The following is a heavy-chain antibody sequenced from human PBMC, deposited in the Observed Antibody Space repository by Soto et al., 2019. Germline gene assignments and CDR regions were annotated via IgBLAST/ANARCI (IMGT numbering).Heavy chain of an antibody. CDR1: GGSISSGDYY. CDR3: ARADYYGSGSYYYYYYGMDV. CDR2: IYYSGIT. D-gene: IGHD3-10*01. J-gene: IGHJ6*02. Sequence: PSETLSLTCTVSGGSISSGDYYWSWIRQPPGKGLEWIGYIYYSGITYYNPSLKSRVTISVDTSKNQFSLKLSSVTAADTAVYYCARADYYGSGSYYYYYYGMDVWGQGTTVTVSS. V-gene: IGHV4-30-4*01.